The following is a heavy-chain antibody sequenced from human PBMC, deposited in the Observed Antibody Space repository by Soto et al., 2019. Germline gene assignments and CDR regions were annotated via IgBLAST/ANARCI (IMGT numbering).Heavy chain of an antibody. CDR1: GFTFSSYS. D-gene: IGHD3-3*01. CDR3: ARVIYDFWSGYYGGYYFDY. Sequence: EVQLVESGGGLVQPGGSLRLSCAASGFTFSSYSMNWVRQAPGKGLEWVSYISSSSSTIYYADSVKGRFTISRDNAKNSLYLQMNSLRAEDTAVYYCARVIYDFWSGYYGGYYFDYWGQGTLVTVSS. V-gene: IGHV3-48*01. CDR2: ISSSSSTI. J-gene: IGHJ4*02.